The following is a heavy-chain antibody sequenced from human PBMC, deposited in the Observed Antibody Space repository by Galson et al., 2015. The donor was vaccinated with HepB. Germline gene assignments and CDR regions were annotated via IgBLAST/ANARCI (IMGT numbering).Heavy chain of an antibody. V-gene: IGHV1-69*13. CDR2: IIPIFGTA. Sequence: SVKVSCKASGGTFSSYAISWVRQAPGQGLEWMGGIIPIFGTANYAQKFQGRVTITADESTSTAYMELRSLRSDDTAVYYCARGFEDPPGDYWGQGTLVTVSS. CDR1: GGTFSSYA. CDR3: ARGFEDPPGDY. D-gene: IGHD2-15*01. J-gene: IGHJ4*02.